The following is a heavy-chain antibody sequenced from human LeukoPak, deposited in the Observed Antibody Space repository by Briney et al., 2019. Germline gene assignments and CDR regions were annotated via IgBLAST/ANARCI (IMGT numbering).Heavy chain of an antibody. CDR3: ARNLNDSSGYYYFWFDP. CDR1: GGSISSYY. D-gene: IGHD3-22*01. J-gene: IGHJ5*02. Sequence: PSETLSLTCTVSGGSISSYYWSWIRQPPGKGLEWIGYIYYSGSTNYNPSLKSRVTISVDTSKNQFSLKLSSVTAADTAVYYCARNLNDSSGYYYFWFDPWGQGTLVTVSS. CDR2: IYYSGST. V-gene: IGHV4-59*01.